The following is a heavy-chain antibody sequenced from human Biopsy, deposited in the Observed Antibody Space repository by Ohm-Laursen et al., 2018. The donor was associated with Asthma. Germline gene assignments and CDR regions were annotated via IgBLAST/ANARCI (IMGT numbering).Heavy chain of an antibody. CDR1: ADSISSNNFY. Sequence: SETLSLTCPVSADSISSNNFYWGWIRQPPGKGLEWIATISYTGSTYYNPSLKSRVTISVDTSKNQFSLKLSSVTAADTAVYYCARHSGNYYAQLNYWGRGTLVTVSS. V-gene: IGHV4-39*01. CDR3: ARHSGNYYAQLNY. CDR2: ISYTGST. D-gene: IGHD1-26*01. J-gene: IGHJ4*02.